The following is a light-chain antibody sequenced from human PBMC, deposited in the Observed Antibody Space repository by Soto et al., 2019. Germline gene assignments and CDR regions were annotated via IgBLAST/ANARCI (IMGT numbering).Light chain of an antibody. V-gene: IGKV3-15*01. CDR3: QQYNDWPLT. J-gene: IGKJ4*01. CDR1: QSINNN. CDR2: GAS. Sequence: EIVMTQSPATLSVSPGERATLSCRASQSINNNLAWYQQKRGQGPRLLIYGASSRATGTPARFSGSGSGTGFTLTISILQSEDFAIYYCQQYNDWPLTFGGGTKVEI.